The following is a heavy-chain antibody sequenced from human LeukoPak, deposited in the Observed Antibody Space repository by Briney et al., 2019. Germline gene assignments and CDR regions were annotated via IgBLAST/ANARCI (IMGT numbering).Heavy chain of an antibody. CDR2: IYYSGIT. J-gene: IGHJ4*02. D-gene: IGHD6-13*01. V-gene: IGHV4-31*03. CDR1: GGSTSSGGFY. Sequence: SETLSLTCTVSGGSTSSGGFYWSWIRQHPGKGLEWIGYIYYSGITYYNPSLRSRVNISIDTSKNQFSLKLSSVTAADTAVYYCARDSRREAAAVGTGGSGIWGQGTLVTVSS. CDR3: ARDSRREAAAVGTGGSGI.